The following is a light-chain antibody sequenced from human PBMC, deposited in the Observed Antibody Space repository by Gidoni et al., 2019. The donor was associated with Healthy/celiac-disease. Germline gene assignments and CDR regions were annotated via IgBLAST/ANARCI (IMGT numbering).Light chain of an antibody. CDR3: QQLNSYPLT. CDR1: QGISSY. V-gene: IGKV1-9*01. J-gene: IGKJ1*01. Sequence: DIQLTQSPSFLSASVGDRVTITCRASQGISSYLAWYQQKPGKAPKLLIYAASTLQSGGPSRSSGSGSGTEFTLTISSLQPEDFATYYCQQLNSYPLTFGQGTKVEIK. CDR2: AAS.